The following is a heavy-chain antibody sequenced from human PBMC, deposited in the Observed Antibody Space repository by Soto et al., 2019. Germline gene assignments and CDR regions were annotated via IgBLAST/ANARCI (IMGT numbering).Heavy chain of an antibody. J-gene: IGHJ4*02. D-gene: IGHD1-26*01. Sequence: QVQLQESGPGLVKPSETLSLTCTVSGGSVSSGSYYWSWIRQPPGKGLEWIGYIYNSGSTNYNPSLKSRVIIAVDTSKNQFSLKLSSVTAADTALYYCVRDGNYWGQGTLVTVSS. CDR1: GGSVSSGSYY. CDR3: VRDGNY. V-gene: IGHV4-61*01. CDR2: IYNSGST.